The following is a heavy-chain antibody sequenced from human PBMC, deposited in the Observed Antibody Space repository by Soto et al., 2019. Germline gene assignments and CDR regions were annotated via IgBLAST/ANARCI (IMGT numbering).Heavy chain of an antibody. CDR1: GGSISSGGYY. J-gene: IGHJ4*02. CDR2: IYYSGST. CDR3: ARAPDYYDSSGYYYVDY. D-gene: IGHD3-22*01. Sequence: SETLSLTCTVSGGSISSGGYYWSWIRQHPGKGLEWIGYIYYSGSTNYNPSLKSRVTISVDTSKNQFSLKLSSVTAADTAVYYCARAPDYYDSSGYYYVDYWGQGTLVTVSS. V-gene: IGHV4-61*08.